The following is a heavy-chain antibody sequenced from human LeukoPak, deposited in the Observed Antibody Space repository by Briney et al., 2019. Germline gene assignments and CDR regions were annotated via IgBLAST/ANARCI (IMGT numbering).Heavy chain of an antibody. CDR3: ARDGVLSVAGYYYYYGMDV. V-gene: IGHV3-7*03. CDR1: GFTCSSYW. CDR2: IKQDGSEK. J-gene: IGHJ6*04. D-gene: IGHD6-19*01. Sequence: GGSLRLYCAASGFTCSSYWMSWVRQAPGKGLEWVANIKQDGSEKYYVDSVKGRFTISRDNAKNSLYLQMNSLRAEDTAVYYCARDGVLSVAGYYYYYGMDVWGKGTTVTVSS.